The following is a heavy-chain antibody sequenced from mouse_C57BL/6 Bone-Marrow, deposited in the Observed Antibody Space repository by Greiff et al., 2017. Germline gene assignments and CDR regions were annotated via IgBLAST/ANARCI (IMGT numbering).Heavy chain of an antibody. J-gene: IGHJ2*01. CDR1: GFSLTSSG. CDR2: IWGAGSP. D-gene: IGHD2-3*01. CDR3: AKPMVNFDD. V-gene: IGHV2-3*01. Sequence: VHLLESGPGLVAPSQSLSITCTVSGFSLTSSGVSWVRQPPGKGLEWLGVIWGAGSPTYHSALISRLSISKDNSKCHVSLQLNSLQDDDTATYYGAKPMVNFDDWGQGTTVTVSS.